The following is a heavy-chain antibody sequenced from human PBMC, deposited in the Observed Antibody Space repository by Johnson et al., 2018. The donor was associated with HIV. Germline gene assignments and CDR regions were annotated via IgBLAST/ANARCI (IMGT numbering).Heavy chain of an antibody. CDR2: IWYNGSNK. Sequence: QVQLVESGGGVVQPGRSLRLSCAASGFTFSSYAMHWVRQAPGKGLEWVAVIWYNGSNKHYAGSVKGRFTISRDNSRNTLYLQMNSLRPEDTAVYYCASGDDDGFWGRGTLVTVSS. CDR1: GFTFSSYA. D-gene: IGHD5-12*01. V-gene: IGHV3-30*04. CDR3: ASGDDDGF. J-gene: IGHJ4*03.